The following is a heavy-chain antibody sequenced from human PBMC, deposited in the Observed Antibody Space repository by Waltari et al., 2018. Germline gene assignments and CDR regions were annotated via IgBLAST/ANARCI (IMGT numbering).Heavy chain of an antibody. CDR3: ARDYCDRTYCHGMDV. Sequence: QVQLVESGGGVVQPGRSLRLSCAASEFTFSTSAMHGVRQAPGKGLEWVAVISYNARNIYYVDSVKGRFTISRDNSKKTLYLQMDSLRAEDTAVYYCARDYCDRTYCHGMDVWGQGTTVTVSS. V-gene: IGHV3-30*04. J-gene: IGHJ6*02. CDR1: EFTFSTSA. D-gene: IGHD2-21*01. CDR2: ISYNARNI.